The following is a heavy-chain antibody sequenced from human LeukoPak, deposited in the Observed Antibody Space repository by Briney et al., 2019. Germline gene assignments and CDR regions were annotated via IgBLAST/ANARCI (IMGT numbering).Heavy chain of an antibody. CDR3: AKDFHGDFPYFFDY. CDR2: ISASGGTT. J-gene: IGHJ4*02. CDR1: GFTLSSYA. Sequence: GGSLRLSCAASGFTLSSYAMSWVRQAPGKGLEWVSVISASGGTTYYADSVKGRFTISRDNSKNTFNLQMNSLRAEDTALYYCAKDFHGDFPYFFDYWGQGTLVTVSS. V-gene: IGHV3-23*01.